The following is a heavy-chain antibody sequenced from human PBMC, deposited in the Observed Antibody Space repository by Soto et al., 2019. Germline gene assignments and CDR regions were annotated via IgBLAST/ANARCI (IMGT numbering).Heavy chain of an antibody. CDR2: ISNYGDVI. V-gene: IGHV3-48*03. D-gene: IGHD6-19*01. CDR3: VRDQYSSGWHGDF. J-gene: IGHJ4*02. CDR1: GFIFSSFE. Sequence: EVQLVEFGGGLVQPGGSLRLSCAASGFIFSSFEMNWVRQAPGKGLEWVSYISNYGDVIHYADSVKGRFTISRDNAKNSLYLQMNNLRADDTAVYYCVRDQYSSGWHGDFCGQGTLVTVSS.